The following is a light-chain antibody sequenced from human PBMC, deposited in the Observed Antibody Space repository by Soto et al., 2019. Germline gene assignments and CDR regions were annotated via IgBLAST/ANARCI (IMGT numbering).Light chain of an antibody. CDR1: QSINNN. CDR2: AAS. V-gene: IGKV1-39*01. Sequence: DLQMTQSPSSLSASVGDRVTITCRASQSINNNLNWYQHKPGKAPKVLIYAASSLQSGVPSRFSGSVSGTDFTLTINSLQPEDFATYYCQQSYTTLGFTFGPGTKVDIK. J-gene: IGKJ3*01. CDR3: QQSYTTLGFT.